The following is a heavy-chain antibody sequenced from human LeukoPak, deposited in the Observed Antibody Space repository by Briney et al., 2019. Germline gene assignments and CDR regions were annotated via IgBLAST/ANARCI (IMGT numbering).Heavy chain of an antibody. J-gene: IGHJ6*02. Sequence: SETLSLTCTVSGGSISSYYWSWIRQPPGKGLEGIGDIYYSGSTNYNPSLKSRVTISVDTSKNQFSLKLSSVTAADTAVYYCARRSSVDYGDYGGYYYYGMDVWGQGTTVTVSS. V-gene: IGHV4-59*08. CDR2: IYYSGST. CDR1: GGSISSYY. CDR3: ARRSSVDYGDYGGYYYYGMDV. D-gene: IGHD4-17*01.